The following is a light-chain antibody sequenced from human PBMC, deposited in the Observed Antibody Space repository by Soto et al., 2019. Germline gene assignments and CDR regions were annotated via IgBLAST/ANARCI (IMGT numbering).Light chain of an antibody. CDR1: SVAVTNGHY. CDR2: DTT. CDR3: VLSYKGPYV. V-gene: IGLV7-46*01. Sequence: ALASPAPALTVSPEGTATFPSGPSSVAVTNGHYPYWFQQKPGQAPRTLIYDTTNRHSWTPAPFSGSLLGGKAALTLSGAQPEDEADYCCVLSYKGPYVFRTGTKVT. J-gene: IGLJ1*01.